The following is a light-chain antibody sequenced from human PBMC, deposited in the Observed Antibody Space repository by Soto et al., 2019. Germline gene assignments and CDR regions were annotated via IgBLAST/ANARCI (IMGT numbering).Light chain of an antibody. V-gene: IGKV1-13*02. Sequence: AIQLTQSPSSLSASVGDRVTITCRASQGISSALAWYQQKPGKAPKLLIYDASSLESGVPSRFSGSGSGTDFTLTISSLEPEDFAIYYCQQRQYWPPITFGQGTRLEI. J-gene: IGKJ5*01. CDR1: QGISSA. CDR2: DAS. CDR3: QQRQYWPPIT.